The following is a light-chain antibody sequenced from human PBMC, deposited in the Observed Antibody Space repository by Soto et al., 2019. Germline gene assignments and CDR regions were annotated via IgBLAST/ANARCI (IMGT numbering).Light chain of an antibody. CDR1: QSISSW. V-gene: IGKV1-5*03. Sequence: DIQMTQSPSTLSASVGDRVTITCRASQSISSWLAWYQQKPGKAPKLLIYKASSLESGVPSRFSVSGSGTEFTLNLSSLHPDDFATYYCQPYNSYSWTFGQGTKVEIK. CDR3: QPYNSYSWT. CDR2: KAS. J-gene: IGKJ1*01.